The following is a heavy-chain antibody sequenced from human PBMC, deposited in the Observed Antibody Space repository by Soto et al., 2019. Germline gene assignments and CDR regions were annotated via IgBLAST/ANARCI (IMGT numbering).Heavy chain of an antibody. CDR2: IKEDGSEK. Sequence: EVQLVESGGGLVQPGGSLRLSCAASGFTFSSYWMNWVRQAPGKGLEWVAGIKEDGSEKYYVDNVKGRFTISRDNGENSLYLQMNSLRGEDSAVYFCARDRGYSSYDYWGLGTLVTVSS. J-gene: IGHJ4*02. CDR3: ARDRGYSSYDY. V-gene: IGHV3-7*01. D-gene: IGHD5-18*01. CDR1: GFTFSSYW.